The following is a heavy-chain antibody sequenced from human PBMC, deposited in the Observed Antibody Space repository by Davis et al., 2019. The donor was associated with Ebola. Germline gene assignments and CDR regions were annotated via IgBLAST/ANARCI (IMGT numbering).Heavy chain of an antibody. CDR2: INACNGNT. Sequence: ASVKVSCKASGYTFTSYAMHWVRQAPGQRLEWMGWINACNGNTKYSQKFQGRVTITRDTSASTAYMELSSLRSEDTAVYYCARDLSWIAAAGMIRSSYYYGMDVWGQGTTVTVSS. V-gene: IGHV1-3*01. J-gene: IGHJ6*02. CDR3: ARDLSWIAAAGMIRSSYYYGMDV. D-gene: IGHD6-13*01. CDR1: GYTFTSYA.